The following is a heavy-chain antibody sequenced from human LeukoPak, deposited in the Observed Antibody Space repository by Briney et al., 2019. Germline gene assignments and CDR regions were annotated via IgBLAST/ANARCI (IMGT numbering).Heavy chain of an antibody. CDR3: ARLPGYSSGWYGAFDI. J-gene: IGHJ3*02. Sequence: SETLSLTCTVSGGSISSSSYSWGWIRQPPGKGLEWIGSIYYSGSTYYNPSLKSRVTISVHTSKNQFSLKLSSVTAADTAVYYCARLPGYSSGWYGAFDIWGQGTMVTVSS. V-gene: IGHV4-39*01. CDR2: IYYSGST. CDR1: GGSISSSSYS. D-gene: IGHD6-19*01.